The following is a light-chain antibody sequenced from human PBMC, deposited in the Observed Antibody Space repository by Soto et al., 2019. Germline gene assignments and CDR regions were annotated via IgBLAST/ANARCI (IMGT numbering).Light chain of an antibody. J-gene: IGLJ1*01. CDR1: SSDVGGYNY. CDR3: SSYAGSNNYV. Sequence: QSVLTQPPSASGSPGQSVTISCTGTSSDVGGYNYVSWYQQHPGKAPKLMIYEVSERPSGVPDRFSGSKSGNTASLTVSGLQAEDEADYYCSSYAGSNNYVFGTGTKATV. CDR2: EVS. V-gene: IGLV2-8*01.